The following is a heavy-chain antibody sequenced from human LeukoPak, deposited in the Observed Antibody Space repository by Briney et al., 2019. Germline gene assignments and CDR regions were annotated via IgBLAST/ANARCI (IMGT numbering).Heavy chain of an antibody. CDR3: ARLNSGSYEGAFDY. V-gene: IGHV3-48*03. D-gene: IGHD1-26*01. CDR2: ISSSGSTI. CDR1: GFTFNSYE. J-gene: IGHJ4*02. Sequence: GGSLRLSCAASGFTFNSYEMNWVRQAPGKGLEWVSYISSSGSTIYYADSVKGRFTISRDNAKNSLYLQMNSLRAEDTAVYYCARLNSGSYEGAFDYWGQGTLVTVSS.